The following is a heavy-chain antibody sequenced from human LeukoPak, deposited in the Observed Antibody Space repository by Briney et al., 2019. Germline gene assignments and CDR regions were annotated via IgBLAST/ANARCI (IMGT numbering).Heavy chain of an antibody. V-gene: IGHV4-59*08. CDR3: ARGRGGDNYGSKWFDP. Sequence: SETLSLTCTVSGGSISSYYWSWIRQPPGKGLEWIGYIYYSGSTNYNPSLKSRVTISVDTSKNQFSLRLNSVTAADTAVYYCARGRGGDNYGSKWFDPWGQGTLVTVSS. J-gene: IGHJ5*02. CDR1: GGSISSYY. CDR2: IYYSGST. D-gene: IGHD5-18*01.